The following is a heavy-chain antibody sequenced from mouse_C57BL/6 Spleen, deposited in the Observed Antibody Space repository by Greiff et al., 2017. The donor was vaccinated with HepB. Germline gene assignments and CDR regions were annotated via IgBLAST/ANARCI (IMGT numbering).Heavy chain of an antibody. J-gene: IGHJ3*01. CDR3: AREGDGYSFAY. D-gene: IGHD2-3*01. CDR1: GYTFTSYW. CDR2: IYPGSGST. V-gene: IGHV1-55*01. Sequence: QVQLQQPGAELVKPGASVKMSCKASGYTFTSYWITWVKQRPGQGLEWIGDIYPGSGSTNYNEKFKSKATLTVDKPSSTAYMQLSSLTSEDSAVYYCAREGDGYSFAYWGQGTLVTVSA.